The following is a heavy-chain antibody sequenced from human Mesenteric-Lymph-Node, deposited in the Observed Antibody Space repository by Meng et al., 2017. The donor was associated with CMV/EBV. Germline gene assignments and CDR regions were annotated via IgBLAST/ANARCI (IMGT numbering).Heavy chain of an antibody. D-gene: IGHD3-3*01. CDR3: AKDPHDFWYGYFVDH. CDR2: IYDAGNT. V-gene: IGHV3-66*02. CDR1: GFTVSNNY. Sequence: GESLKISCAASGFTVSNNYMNWVRQAPGKGLEWVSVIYDAGNTYYADSVKGRFTISRDNSKNTVYLQINSLRTEDTAVYYCAKDPHDFWYGYFVDHWGQGTLVTVSS. J-gene: IGHJ4*02.